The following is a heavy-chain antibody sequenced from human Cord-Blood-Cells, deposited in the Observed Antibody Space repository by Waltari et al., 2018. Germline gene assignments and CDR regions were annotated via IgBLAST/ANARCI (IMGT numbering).Heavy chain of an antibody. CDR3: AQVVPAAFAFDI. CDR1: GGSIRSSSYY. Sequence: QLQLQESGPGLVKPSETLSLTCTVSGGSIRSSSYYWGWIRQPPGKGLEWIGSIYYSGSTYYNPSLKSRVTISVDTSKNQFSLKLSSVTAADTAVYYCAQVVPAAFAFDIWGQGTMVTVSS. J-gene: IGHJ3*02. D-gene: IGHD2-2*01. V-gene: IGHV4-39*01. CDR2: IYYSGST.